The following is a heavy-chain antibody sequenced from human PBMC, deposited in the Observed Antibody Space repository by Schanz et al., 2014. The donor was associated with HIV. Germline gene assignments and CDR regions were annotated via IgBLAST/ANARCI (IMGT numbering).Heavy chain of an antibody. J-gene: IGHJ6*02. CDR2: MSYDGRNE. CDR1: GFTFRSYG. CDR3: VRDLEPTIFGGYYHRYGMDV. D-gene: IGHD3-3*01. V-gene: IGHV3-33*08. Sequence: QVQLVESGGAVVRPGRSLRLSCAASGFTFRSYGMHWVRQAPGKGLECVASMSYDGRNEHYVDSVKGRFTISRDNSKKTLNLQMNSLRGDDTGVYFCVRDLEPTIFGGYYHRYGMDVWGQGTTVIVSS.